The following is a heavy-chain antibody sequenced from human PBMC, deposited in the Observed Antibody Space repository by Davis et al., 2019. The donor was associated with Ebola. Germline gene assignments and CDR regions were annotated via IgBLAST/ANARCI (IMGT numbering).Heavy chain of an antibody. J-gene: IGHJ4*02. CDR3: ANSNTVVTPGAFDY. D-gene: IGHD4-23*01. CDR1: GFTFSSYA. CDR2: ISGSGGST. V-gene: IGHV3-23*01. Sequence: GESLKISCAASGFTFSSYAMSWVRQAPGKGLEWVSAISGSGGSTYYADSVKGRFTISRDNSKNTLYLQMNSLRAEDTAVYYCANSNTVVTPGAFDYWGQGTLVTVSS.